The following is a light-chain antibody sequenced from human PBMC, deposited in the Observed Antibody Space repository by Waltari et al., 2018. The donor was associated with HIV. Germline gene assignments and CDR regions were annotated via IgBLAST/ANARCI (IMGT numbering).Light chain of an antibody. Sequence: DIVLTQSPVTLSLSPGERATLPCRASQSVSSSLSWYQQKPGQAPRLLMYEASNRATGIPARFSGTGSGTDFTLTISSLEPEDFAVYYCHQRSNWPRTFGQGTKLEIK. J-gene: IGKJ2*01. CDR2: EAS. CDR1: QSVSSS. V-gene: IGKV3-11*01. CDR3: HQRSNWPRT.